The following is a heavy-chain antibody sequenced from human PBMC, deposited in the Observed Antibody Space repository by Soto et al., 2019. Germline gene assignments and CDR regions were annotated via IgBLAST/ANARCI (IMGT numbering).Heavy chain of an antibody. D-gene: IGHD2-15*01. CDR2: IYHSGST. J-gene: IGHJ5*02. Sequence: PSETLSLTCAVSGGSISGTNWWSWVRQPPGKGLEWIGEIYHSGSTNYNPSLKSRVTISVDKSKNQFSLRLSSVTAADTAVYYCAIIYCSDINCPFSWGQGTLVTVSS. V-gene: IGHV4-4*02. CDR3: AIIYCSDINCPFS. CDR1: GGSISGTNW.